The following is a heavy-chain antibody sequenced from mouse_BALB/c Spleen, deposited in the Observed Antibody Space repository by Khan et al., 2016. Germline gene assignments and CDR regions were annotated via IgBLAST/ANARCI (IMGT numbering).Heavy chain of an antibody. Sequence: EVELVESGGGLVKPGGSLKLSCAASGFTFSSYSMSWVRQTPEKRLEWVASISSGGSSYYPDSVMDRFSISRDNARNILNLQMSSLRSEDTAMYYCAREDYGNCGDYFDYWGQGTTLTVSS. CDR1: GFTFSSYS. CDR3: AREDYGNCGDYFDY. V-gene: IGHV5-6-5*01. D-gene: IGHD2-1*01. J-gene: IGHJ2*01. CDR2: ISSGGSS.